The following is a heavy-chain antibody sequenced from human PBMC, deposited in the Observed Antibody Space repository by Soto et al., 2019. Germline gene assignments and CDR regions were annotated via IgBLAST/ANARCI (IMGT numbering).Heavy chain of an antibody. D-gene: IGHD3-10*01. Sequence: QVQLVQSGAEVKRPGSSVKVSCKASGDTFNFYSINWVRQAPGLGLEWMGRVNPIVSMSNYAQKFQGRVTMTADKPTSTASMELRSLRSEDTAIYYCASSYGSGYRAFDYWGQGALVTVSS. CDR1: GDTFNFYS. CDR2: VNPIVSMS. CDR3: ASSYGSGYRAFDY. J-gene: IGHJ4*02. V-gene: IGHV1-69*02.